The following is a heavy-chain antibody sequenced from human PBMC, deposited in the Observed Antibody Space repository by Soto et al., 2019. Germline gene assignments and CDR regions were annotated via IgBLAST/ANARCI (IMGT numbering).Heavy chain of an antibody. V-gene: IGHV4-59*01. J-gene: IGHJ6*02. CDR1: GGSISSYY. CDR3: ARVLEQSGNYYYYGMDV. Sequence: ETLSLTCTVSGGSISSYYWSWIRQPPGKGLEWIGYIYYSGSTNYNPSLKSRVTISVDTSKNQFSLKLSSVTAADTAVYYCARVLEQSGNYYYYGMDVWGQGTTVTVSS. CDR2: IYYSGST. D-gene: IGHD1-1*01.